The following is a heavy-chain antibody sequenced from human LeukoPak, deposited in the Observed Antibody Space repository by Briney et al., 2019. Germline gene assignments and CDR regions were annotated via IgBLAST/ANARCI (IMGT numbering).Heavy chain of an antibody. D-gene: IGHD6-13*01. V-gene: IGHV1-69*06. Sequence: ASVKVSCKASGYTFTGYYMHWVRQAPAQGLEWMGGIIPIFGTANYAQKFQGRVTITADKSTSTAYMELSSLRSEDTAVYYCARGYSSSWYKDYWGQGTLVTVSS. CDR2: IIPIFGTA. CDR3: ARGYSSSWYKDY. CDR1: GYTFTGYY. J-gene: IGHJ4*02.